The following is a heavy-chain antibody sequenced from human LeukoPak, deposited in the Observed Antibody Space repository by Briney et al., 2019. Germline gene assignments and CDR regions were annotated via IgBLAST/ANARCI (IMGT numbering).Heavy chain of an antibody. D-gene: IGHD3-10*02. V-gene: IGHV3-30*18. CDR2: ISYDGSNK. Sequence: PGGSLRLSCAASGFTFSSYGMHWVRQAPGKGLEWVAVISYDGSNKYYADSVKGRFTISRDNSKNTLYLQMNSLRAEDTAVYYCAKATQSMFYYYYYYMDVWGKGTTVTVSS. CDR3: AKATQSMFYYYYYYMDV. J-gene: IGHJ6*03. CDR1: GFTFSSYG.